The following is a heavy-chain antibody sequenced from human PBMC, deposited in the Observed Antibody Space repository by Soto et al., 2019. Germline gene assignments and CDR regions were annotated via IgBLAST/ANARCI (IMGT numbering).Heavy chain of an antibody. D-gene: IGHD1-26*01. CDR2: ISSSGSPI. Sequence: EVQLVESGGGLVQPGGSLRLSCAASGLILSSSEMNCFRQAPGKGLEWVSYISSSGSPIYYADSVKGRFTISRDNAKNSLFLQMNSLRAEDTSVYYCAADRRWQLLWGQGTLVTVSS. V-gene: IGHV3-48*03. J-gene: IGHJ4*02. CDR1: GLILSSSE. CDR3: AADRRWQLL.